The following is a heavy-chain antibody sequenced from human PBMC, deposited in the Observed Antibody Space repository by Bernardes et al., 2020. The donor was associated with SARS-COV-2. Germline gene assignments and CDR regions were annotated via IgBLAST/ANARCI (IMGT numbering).Heavy chain of an antibody. CDR3: VRDLSTSLPFDY. J-gene: IGHJ4*02. Sequence: GGSLRLSCAASGFTFSTYSIHWVRQAPGKGLEGVSYISSSSNTIYYADSVKGRFTVSRDNAKNSLYLQMNSLRAEDTAVYYCVRDLSTSLPFDYWGQGTLVTVSS. CDR2: ISSSSNTI. V-gene: IGHV3-48*01. CDR1: GFTFSTYS. D-gene: IGHD1-26*01.